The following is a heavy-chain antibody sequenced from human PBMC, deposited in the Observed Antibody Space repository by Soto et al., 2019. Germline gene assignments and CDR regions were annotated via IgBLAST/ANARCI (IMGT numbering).Heavy chain of an antibody. V-gene: IGHV3-48*02. CDR2: ISSSSNTI. D-gene: IGHD2-2*01. CDR3: ARGTSHPDY. J-gene: IGHJ4*02. CDR1: GFSFSSNS. Sequence: ESLSLSCAASGFSFSSNSMSWVRQAPGKGLEWVSYISSSSNTIYYADSVKGRFTISRDNAKNSLYLQMNSLRDEDTAVYYCARGTSHPDYWGQGTLGTVSP.